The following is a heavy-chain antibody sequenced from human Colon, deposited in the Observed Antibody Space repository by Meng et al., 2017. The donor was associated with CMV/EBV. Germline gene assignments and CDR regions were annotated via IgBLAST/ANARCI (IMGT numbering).Heavy chain of an antibody. CDR3: AHRPYGSGSYFFDY. J-gene: IGHJ4*02. D-gene: IGHD3-10*01. V-gene: IGHV2-5*02. CDR1: GFSLSTIGMG. Sequence: QTTLKESCPTLVKPTQTLTLTCTFSGFSLSTIGMGVGWIRQPPGKALEWLGVIYWDDDKRYSPSLKSRLTITKDTSKNQVVLTMTNLDPLDTATYYCAHRPYGSGSYFFDYWGQGTLVTVSS. CDR2: IYWDDDK.